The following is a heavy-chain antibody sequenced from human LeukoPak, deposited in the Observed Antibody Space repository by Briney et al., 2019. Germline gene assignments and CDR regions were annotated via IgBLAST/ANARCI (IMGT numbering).Heavy chain of an antibody. J-gene: IGHJ3*02. V-gene: IGHV3-23*01. CDR1: GFTFSNYG. Sequence: GGTLRLSCAASGFTFSNYGMSWVRQAPGKGLEWVSAIRGSGGSTNYADSVKGRFTISRDNSKNTVYLQMNSLRAEDTAVCYCASLRKRGGAFDIWGEGTMVAVCS. CDR3: ASLRKRGGAFDI. CDR2: IRGSGGST.